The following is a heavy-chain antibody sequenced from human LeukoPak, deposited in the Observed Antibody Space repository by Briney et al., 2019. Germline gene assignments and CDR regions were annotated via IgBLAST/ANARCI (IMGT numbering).Heavy chain of an antibody. D-gene: IGHD3-10*01. CDR2: IYSGGST. J-gene: IGHJ4*02. V-gene: IGHV3-66*01. CDR3: AREAHYGSGISPSLDY. Sequence: GGSLRLSCAASGFTVSSNYMSWVRQAPGKGLEWVSVIYSGGSTYYADSVKGRFTISRDNSKNTLYLQMNSLRAEDTAVYYCAREAHYGSGISPSLDYWGQGTLVTVSS. CDR1: GFTVSSNY.